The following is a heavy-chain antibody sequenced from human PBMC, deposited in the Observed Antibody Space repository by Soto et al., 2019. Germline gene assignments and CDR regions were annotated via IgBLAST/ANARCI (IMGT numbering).Heavy chain of an antibody. CDR1: GGSISSGGYY. CDR3: ARTDCSSTSCYLVGAFDI. J-gene: IGHJ3*02. Sequence: PSETLSLTCTVSGGSISSGGYYWSWIRQHPGKGLEWIGYIYYSGSTYYNPSLKSRVTISVDTSKNQFSLKLSSVTAADTAVYYCARTDCSSTSCYLVGAFDIWGQGTMVTVSS. CDR2: IYYSGST. D-gene: IGHD2-2*01. V-gene: IGHV4-31*03.